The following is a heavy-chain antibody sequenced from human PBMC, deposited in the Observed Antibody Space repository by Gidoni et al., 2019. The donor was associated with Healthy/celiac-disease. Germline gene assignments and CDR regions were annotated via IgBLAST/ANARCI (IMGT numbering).Heavy chain of an antibody. J-gene: IGHJ4*02. CDR1: GFTFMSYA. CDR2: ISSNGGST. CDR3: VKDKYDSSGYYYPYYFDS. Sequence: EVQLVESGGGLVQPGGSLRVSCSASGFTFMSYAMHWVRQAPGKGLEYVSAISSNGGSTYYADSVKGRFTISRDNSKNTLSLQMSSLRAEDTAVYYCVKDKYDSSGYYYPYYFDSWGQGTLVTVSS. V-gene: IGHV3-64D*06. D-gene: IGHD3-22*01.